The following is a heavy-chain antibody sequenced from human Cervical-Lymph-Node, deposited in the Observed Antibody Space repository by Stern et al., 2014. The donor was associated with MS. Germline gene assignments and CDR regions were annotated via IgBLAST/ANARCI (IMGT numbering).Heavy chain of an antibody. J-gene: IGHJ4*02. CDR1: GFTFTSFD. Sequence: VQLVESGGGVVQPGRSLRLSCAASGFTFTSFDIHWVRQAPGKGLEWVAVISNDGGTRYYADAVKGRFTISRDNSNNTLHLQMNSLRGEDTAVYYCARNNYGDYSDYWGQGTLVTVSS. D-gene: IGHD5-24*01. CDR2: ISNDGGTR. CDR3: ARNNYGDYSDY. V-gene: IGHV3-30-3*01.